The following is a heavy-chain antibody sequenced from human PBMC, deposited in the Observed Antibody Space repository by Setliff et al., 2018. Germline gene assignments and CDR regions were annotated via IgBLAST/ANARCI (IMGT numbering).Heavy chain of an antibody. D-gene: IGHD3-10*01. V-gene: IGHV4-59*10. J-gene: IGHJ6*03. Sequence: PSETLSLTCAVYGGSFSGYYWSWIRQPPGKELEWIGRVYTTGSTAFNPSLNSRVTMSLDKSKNQFSLKLYSVTAADTAVYFCARVRITPYCMDVWGKGTTVTVSS. CDR3: ARVRITPYCMDV. CDR1: GGSFSGYY. CDR2: VYTTGST.